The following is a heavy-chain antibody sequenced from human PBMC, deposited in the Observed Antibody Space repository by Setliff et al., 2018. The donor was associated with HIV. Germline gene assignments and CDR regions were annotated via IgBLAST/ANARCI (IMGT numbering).Heavy chain of an antibody. CDR3: ARKHKVSLGRGIVVLWGFDP. CDR1: GYTFSSYD. V-gene: IGHV1-8*02. Sequence: ASVKVSCKASGYTFSSYDINWVRQATGQGLEWMGWMNPNSGNTGYAQKFQGRVTMTRDTSISTAYMELNNLKFEDTAVYYCARKHKVSLGRGIVVLWGFDPWGQGTLVTVSS. D-gene: IGHD3-10*01. J-gene: IGHJ5*02. CDR2: MNPNSGNT.